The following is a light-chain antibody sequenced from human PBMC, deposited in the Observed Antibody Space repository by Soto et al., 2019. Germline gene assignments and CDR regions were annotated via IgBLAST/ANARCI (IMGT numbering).Light chain of an antibody. Sequence: QSVLTQPPSASGTPGQRVTISCSGSSSNIGSNTVNWYQQLPRTAPKLLIYYNIQRPSGVPDRFSGSKSGTSASLAISGLQSDDEADYYCAACDDSLNGVVFGGGTTLTVL. V-gene: IGLV1-44*01. CDR2: YNI. CDR3: AACDDSLNGVV. J-gene: IGLJ3*02. CDR1: SSNIGSNT.